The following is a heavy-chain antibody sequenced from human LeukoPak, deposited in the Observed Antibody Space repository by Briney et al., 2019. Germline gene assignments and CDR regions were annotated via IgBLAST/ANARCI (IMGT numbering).Heavy chain of an antibody. CDR3: ARGLPIFGVVIRNYYYGMDA. CDR1: GGSFSGYY. D-gene: IGHD3-3*01. J-gene: IGHJ6*02. CDR2: INHSGST. Sequence: SETLSLTCAVYGGSFSGYYWSWIRQPPGKGLEWIGEINHSGSTNYNPSLKSRVTISVDTSKNQFSLKLSSVTAADTAVYYCARGLPIFGVVIRNYYYGMDAWGQGTTVTVSS. V-gene: IGHV4-34*01.